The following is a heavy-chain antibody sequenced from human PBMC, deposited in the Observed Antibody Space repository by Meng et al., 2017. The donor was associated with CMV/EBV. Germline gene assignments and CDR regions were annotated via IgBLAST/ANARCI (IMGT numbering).Heavy chain of an antibody. CDR1: GFTFSSYE. Sequence: GESLKISCAASGFTFSSYEMNWVRQAPGKGLEWVSYISSSGSTIYYADSVKGRFTISRDNAKNSLYLQMNSLRAEDTAVYYCARAKSGGYYYVGYWYFDLWGRGTLVTVSS. CDR2: ISSSGSTI. V-gene: IGHV3-48*03. CDR3: ARAKSGGYYYVGYWYFDL. J-gene: IGHJ2*01. D-gene: IGHD3-22*01.